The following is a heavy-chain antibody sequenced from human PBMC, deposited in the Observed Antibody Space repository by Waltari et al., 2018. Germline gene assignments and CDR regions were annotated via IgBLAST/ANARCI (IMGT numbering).Heavy chain of an antibody. CDR3: VKDRGPHDPYNFYYGMNV. CDR2: VASTGAT. CDR1: AFPLGIPA. D-gene: IGHD1-26*01. Sequence: DVQLLESGGGLVQPGGSLRLSCAAPAFPLGIPAMTWVRQSPGKGLEWVSSVASTGATYYADSGRGRFTISRDNSKNTVFLQLDRLRVDDTATYFCVKDRGPHDPYNFYYGMNVWGQGTTVTVSS. J-gene: IGHJ6*02. V-gene: IGHV3-23*01.